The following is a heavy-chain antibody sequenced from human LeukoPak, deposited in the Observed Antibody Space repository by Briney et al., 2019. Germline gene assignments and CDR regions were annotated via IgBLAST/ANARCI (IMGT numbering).Heavy chain of an antibody. CDR3: ARRDSLDYMDV. J-gene: IGHJ6*03. Sequence: SQTLSLTCAVSGGSISSGGYSWSWIRQPPGKGLEWIGYIYHSGSTYYNPSLKSRVTISVDRSKNQFSLRLSSVTAADTAVYYCARRDSLDYMDVWGKGTTVTVSS. CDR1: GGSISSGGYS. V-gene: IGHV4-30-2*01. CDR2: IYHSGST. D-gene: IGHD2-15*01.